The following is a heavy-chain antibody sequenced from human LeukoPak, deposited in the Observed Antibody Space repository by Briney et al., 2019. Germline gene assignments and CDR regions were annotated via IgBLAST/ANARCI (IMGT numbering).Heavy chain of an antibody. CDR3: ARTEYYDKSGNY. J-gene: IGHJ4*01. Sequence: PSETLSLTCTVSGGSISSYYWSWIRQSPEKGLEWIGHIHDSGNTDYNPSLKGRVTISVDTSRKQFSLTLTSVTAADTAVYCCARTEYYDKSGNYWG. D-gene: IGHD3-16*01. V-gene: IGHV4-4*08. CDR1: GGSISSYY. CDR2: IHDSGNT.